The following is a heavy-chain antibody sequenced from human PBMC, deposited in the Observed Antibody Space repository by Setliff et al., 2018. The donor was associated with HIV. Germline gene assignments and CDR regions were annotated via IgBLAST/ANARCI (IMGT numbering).Heavy chain of an antibody. J-gene: IGHJ4*02. V-gene: IGHV1-69*10. CDR2: IIPIPGIA. CDR3: AREPAGSGSGSFGF. CDR1: GGTFSSYA. D-gene: IGHD3-10*01. Sequence: SVKVSCKASGGTFSSYAISWVRQAPGQGLEWMGGIIPIPGIANYAQKFQGRVTITRDTSANTANMELSSLRSEDTAVYYCAREPAGSGSGSFGFWGQGTLVTVSS.